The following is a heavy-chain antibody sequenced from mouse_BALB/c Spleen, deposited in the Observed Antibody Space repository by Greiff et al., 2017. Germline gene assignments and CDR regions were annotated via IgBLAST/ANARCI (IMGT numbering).Heavy chain of an antibody. Sequence: EVQRVESGGGLVKPGGSLKLSCAASGFTFSDYYMYWVRQTPEKRLEWVATISDGGSYTYYPDSVKGRFTISRDNAKNNLYLQMSSLKSEDTAMYYCARGIRQGWDYWGQGTSVTVSS. V-gene: IGHV5-4*02. CDR1: GFTFSDYY. J-gene: IGHJ4*01. CDR2: ISDGGSYT. D-gene: IGHD2-12*01. CDR3: ARGIRQGWDY.